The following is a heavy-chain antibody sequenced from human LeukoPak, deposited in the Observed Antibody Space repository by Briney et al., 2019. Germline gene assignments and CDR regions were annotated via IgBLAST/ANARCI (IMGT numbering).Heavy chain of an antibody. CDR1: GGSFSSSSYY. D-gene: IGHD2-2*01. J-gene: IGHJ4*02. CDR2: IYYSGST. V-gene: IGHV4-39*01. Sequence: SETLSLTCTVSGGSFSSSSYYWGWLRQPPGKGLEWIGSIYYSGSTYYNPSLKSRVTISVDTSKNQFSLKLSSVTAADTAVYYCARHHKYGPTAAHFDYWGQGTLVTVSS. CDR3: ARHHKYGPTAAHFDY.